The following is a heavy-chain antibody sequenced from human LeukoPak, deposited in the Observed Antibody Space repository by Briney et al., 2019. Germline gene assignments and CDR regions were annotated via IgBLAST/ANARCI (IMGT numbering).Heavy chain of an antibody. Sequence: PGRSLRLSCAAAAFTFSSYSMNWVRQAPGKGLEWVSSIISSSSYIYYADSVKGRFTISRDNAKNSLYLQMNSLRDEDTAVYYCARHQYYDFWSGYYASRSTPPDYWGQGTLVTVSS. V-gene: IGHV3-21*01. CDR2: IISSSSYI. J-gene: IGHJ4*02. CDR1: AFTFSSYS. D-gene: IGHD3-3*01. CDR3: ARHQYYDFWSGYYASRSTPPDY.